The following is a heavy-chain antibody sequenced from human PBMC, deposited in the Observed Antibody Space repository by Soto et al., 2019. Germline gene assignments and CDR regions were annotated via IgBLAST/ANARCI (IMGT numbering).Heavy chain of an antibody. CDR2: IGIGSSTK. CDR1: VFTFRNYG. CDR3: ARDQLYYNDISGRPLNAFDV. D-gene: IGHD3-22*01. Sequence: GGSLRLSCAASVFTFRNYGMNWVRQAPGKGLEWVSYIGIGSSTKYYADSVKGRFTISRDNAKNSLYLQMKSLRAEDTAVYYCARDQLYYNDISGRPLNAFDVWGQGTMVTVSS. J-gene: IGHJ3*01. V-gene: IGHV3-48*01.